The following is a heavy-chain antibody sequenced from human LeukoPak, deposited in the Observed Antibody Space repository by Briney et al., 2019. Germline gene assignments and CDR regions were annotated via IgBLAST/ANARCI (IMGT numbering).Heavy chain of an antibody. J-gene: IGHJ4*02. D-gene: IGHD3-10*02. V-gene: IGHV4-39*01. Sequence: SETLSLTCTVSGGSISSSSYYWGWIRQPPGKGLEWIGSIYCSGSTYYNPSLKSRVTISVDTSKNQFSLKLCSVTAADTAVYYCARLFVSLDYFDYWGQGTLVTVSS. CDR1: GGSISSSSYY. CDR2: IYCSGST. CDR3: ARLFVSLDYFDY.